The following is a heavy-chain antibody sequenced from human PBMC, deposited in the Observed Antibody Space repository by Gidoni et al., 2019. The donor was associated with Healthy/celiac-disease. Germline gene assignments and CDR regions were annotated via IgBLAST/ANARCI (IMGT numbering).Heavy chain of an antibody. D-gene: IGHD6-13*01. CDR3: ARGSSSWGIY. V-gene: IGHV1-46*01. J-gene: IGHJ4*02. Sequence: QVQLVQSGAEVKKPGASVKVSCQASGYTFTSYYMHWVRQAPGQGLEWRGIINPIGGSTSYAQKFQGRVTMTRDTSTSTVYMELGSLRSEDTAVYYCARGSSSWGIYWGQGTLVTVSS. CDR1: GYTFTSYY. CDR2: INPIGGST.